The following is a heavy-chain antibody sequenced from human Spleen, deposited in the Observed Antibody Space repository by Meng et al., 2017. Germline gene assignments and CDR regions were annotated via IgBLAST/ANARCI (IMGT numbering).Heavy chain of an antibody. CDR2: IKQDGSEK. Sequence: GGSLRLSCAASGFTFSSYWMSWVRQAPGKGLEWVANIKQDGSEKYYADSLKGRFTISRDNAKNSLSLQMNSLRVEDTAVYYCARDVGTMTDYDYWGQGTLVTVSS. J-gene: IGHJ4*02. D-gene: IGHD5-12*01. CDR1: GFTFSSYW. CDR3: ARDVGTMTDYDY. V-gene: IGHV3-7*01.